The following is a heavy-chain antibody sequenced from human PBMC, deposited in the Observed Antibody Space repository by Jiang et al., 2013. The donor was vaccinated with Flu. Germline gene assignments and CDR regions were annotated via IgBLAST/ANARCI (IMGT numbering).Heavy chain of an antibody. Sequence: VAVIWYDGSNKYYADSVKGRFTISRDNSKNTLYLQMNSLRAEDTAVYYCARAEVGATEGSNWYFDLWGRGTLVTVSS. CDR3: ARAEVGATEGSNWYFDL. V-gene: IGHV3-33*01. D-gene: IGHD1-26*01. J-gene: IGHJ2*01. CDR2: IWYDGSNK.